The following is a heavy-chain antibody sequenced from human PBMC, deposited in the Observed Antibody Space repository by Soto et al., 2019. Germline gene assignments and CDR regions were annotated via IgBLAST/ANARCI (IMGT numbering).Heavy chain of an antibody. J-gene: IGHJ6*02. CDR1: GGTFSTYA. CDR2: IVPMYGST. V-gene: IGHV1-69*01. CDR3: AKTLSYYDSSPVDV. D-gene: IGHD3-22*01. Sequence: QVQLVQSGAEVKKPGSSVKVSCKASGGTFSTYAISWVRQAPGQGPEWMGGIVPMYGSTDYARKFQARVTITADRSTSTAYMALTSLRSDDTAVYYCAKTLSYYDSSPVDVWGQGTTVSFSS.